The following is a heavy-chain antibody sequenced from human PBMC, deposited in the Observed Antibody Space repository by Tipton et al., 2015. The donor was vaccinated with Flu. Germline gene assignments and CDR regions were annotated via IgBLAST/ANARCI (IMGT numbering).Heavy chain of an antibody. CDR2: ISADGNNK. CDR1: GFTFSSYA. J-gene: IGHJ1*01. Sequence: SLRLSCAASGFTFSSYAMHWVRRAPGKGLEWVAVISADGNNKNYAESVRGRFTISRDNSRNILYVAMNSLKSEDTAIYYCAKGTWGAGTEYFQHWGQGARVDVSS. V-gene: IGHV3-30*18. CDR3: AKGTWGAGTEYFQH. D-gene: IGHD3-10*01.